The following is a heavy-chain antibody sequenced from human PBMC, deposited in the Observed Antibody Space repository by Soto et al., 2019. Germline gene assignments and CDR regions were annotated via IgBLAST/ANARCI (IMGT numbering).Heavy chain of an antibody. J-gene: IGHJ4*02. D-gene: IGHD2-2*01. CDR2: INTDGSNT. V-gene: IGHV3-74*01. CDR3: ARSLSASPDY. Sequence: LRLSCAASGFTFSSYWMHWVRQAPGKGLVWVSRINTDGSNTGYADSVKGRFTISRDNAKNTLYLQMNIPRAEDTAVYYCARSLSASPDYWGQGTLVTVSS. CDR1: GFTFSSYW.